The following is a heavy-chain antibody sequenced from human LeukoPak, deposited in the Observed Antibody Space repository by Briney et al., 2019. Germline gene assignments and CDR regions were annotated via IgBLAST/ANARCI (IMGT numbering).Heavy chain of an antibody. CDR1: GFTFSSYA. V-gene: IGHV3-23*01. CDR3: AVYSSSWYAFDY. Sequence: GGSLRLSCAAPGFTFSSYAMSWVRQAPGKGLEWVSAISGSSGSTYYADSVKGRFTISRDNSKNTLYLQMNSLRAEDTAVYYCAVYSSSWYAFDYWGQGTLVTVSS. CDR2: ISGSSGST. D-gene: IGHD6-13*01. J-gene: IGHJ4*02.